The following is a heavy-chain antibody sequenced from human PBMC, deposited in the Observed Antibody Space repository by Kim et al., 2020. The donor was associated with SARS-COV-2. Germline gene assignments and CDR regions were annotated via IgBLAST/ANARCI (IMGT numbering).Heavy chain of an antibody. D-gene: IGHD2-15*01. V-gene: IGHV1-3*01. CDR1: GYTFTSYA. CDR2: INAGNGNT. CDR3: ARDKAVADAFDI. J-gene: IGHJ3*02. Sequence: ASVKVSCKASGYTFTSYAMHWVRQAPGQRLEWMGWINAGNGNTKYSQKFQGRVTITRDTSASTAYMELSSLRSEDTAVYYCARDKAVADAFDIWGQGTMVTVSS.